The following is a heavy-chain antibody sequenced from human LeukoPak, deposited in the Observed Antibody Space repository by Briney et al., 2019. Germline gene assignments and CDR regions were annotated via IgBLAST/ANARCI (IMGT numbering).Heavy chain of an antibody. D-gene: IGHD3-22*01. CDR1: GGSISSSSYY. CDR2: IYYSGST. J-gene: IGHJ4*02. V-gene: IGHV4-39*01. CDR3: ASGYYYDSSGHYDY. Sequence: SETLSLTCIVSGGSISSSSYYWGWIRQPPGKGLEWIGSIYYSGSTYYNPSLKSRVTISVDTSKNQFSLKLSSVTAADTAVYYCASGYYYDSSGHYDYWGEGTLVTVSS.